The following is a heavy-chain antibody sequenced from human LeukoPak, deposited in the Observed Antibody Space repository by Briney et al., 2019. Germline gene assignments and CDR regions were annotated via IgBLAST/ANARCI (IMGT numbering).Heavy chain of an antibody. CDR3: ARDLDTTVTTTGDY. V-gene: IGHV4-34*01. CDR1: GGSFSGYY. CDR2: INHSGST. J-gene: IGHJ4*02. D-gene: IGHD4-17*01. Sequence: SETLSLTCAVYGGSFSGYYWSWIRQPPGKGLEWIGEINHSGSTNYNPSLKSRVTISVDTSKNQFSLKLSSVTAADTAVYYCARDLDTTVTTTGDYWGQGTLVTVSS.